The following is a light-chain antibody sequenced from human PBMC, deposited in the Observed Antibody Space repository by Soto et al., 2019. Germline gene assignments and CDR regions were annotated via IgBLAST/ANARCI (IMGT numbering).Light chain of an antibody. CDR2: GAS. CDR1: QTVSSN. J-gene: IGKJ1*01. CDR3: QQYDKWPPWT. V-gene: IGKV3-15*01. Sequence: MTQSPATLSVSPGERATLSCRANQTVSSNLAWYQHKPGQTPRLLIYGASTRAPGVPARFSGSGSGTEFTLSINSLQSEDFAVYYCQQYDKWPPWTFGQGTKVDIK.